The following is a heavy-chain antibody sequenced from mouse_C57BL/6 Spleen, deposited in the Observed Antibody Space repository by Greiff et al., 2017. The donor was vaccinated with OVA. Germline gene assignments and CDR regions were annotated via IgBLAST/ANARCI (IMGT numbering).Heavy chain of an antibody. D-gene: IGHD2-4*01. V-gene: IGHV5-16*01. CDR3: ARDDDYDGVFDY. J-gene: IGHJ2*01. Sequence: DVKLVESEGGLVQPGSSMKLSCTASGFTFSDYYMAWVRQVPEKGLEWVANINYDGSSTYYLDSLKSRFIISRDNAKNILYLQMSSLKSEDTATYYCARDDDYDGVFDYWGQGTTLTVSS. CDR1: GFTFSDYY. CDR2: INYDGSST.